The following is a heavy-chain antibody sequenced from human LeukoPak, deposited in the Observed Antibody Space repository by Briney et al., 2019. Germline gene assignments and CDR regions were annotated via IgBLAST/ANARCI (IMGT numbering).Heavy chain of an antibody. J-gene: IGHJ5*02. CDR3: VRETRIGSSGTQGWFDR. D-gene: IGHD1-1*01. Sequence: GGSLRLSCLASGFTFSSFWMHWVRQTPGKGLVWVSRIKTDGSSTDYADSVKGRFTISRDNARNTLYLQMDSLRVEDTAVYYCVRETRIGSSGTQGWFDRWGREPWSPSPQ. CDR2: IKTDGSST. V-gene: IGHV3-74*01. CDR1: GFTFSSFW.